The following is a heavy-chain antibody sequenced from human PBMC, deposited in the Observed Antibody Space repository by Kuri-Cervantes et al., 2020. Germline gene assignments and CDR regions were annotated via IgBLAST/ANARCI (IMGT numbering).Heavy chain of an antibody. J-gene: IGHJ4*02. Sequence: GGSLRLSCTASGFTFSSYAMSWVRQAPGKGLEWVSSISAGGGSTYYADSVKGRFTISRDNAKNSLYLQMNSLRAEDTALYYCAKLGNGFDYWGQGTLVTVSS. D-gene: IGHD4-23*01. CDR3: AKLGNGFDY. CDR1: GFTFSSYA. V-gene: IGHV3-23*01. CDR2: ISAGGGST.